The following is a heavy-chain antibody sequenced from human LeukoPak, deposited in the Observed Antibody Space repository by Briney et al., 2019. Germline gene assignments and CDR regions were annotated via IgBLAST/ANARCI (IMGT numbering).Heavy chain of an antibody. CDR1: GGTFSSYA. CDR3: ARDLGDGYNYLPYY. CDR2: IIPILGIA. V-gene: IGHV1-69*04. D-gene: IGHD5-24*01. J-gene: IGHJ4*02. Sequence: GASVTVSFKASGGTFSSYAISWGRQAPGQGLEWMGRIIPILGIANYAQKFQGRVTITADKSTSTAYMELSSLRSEDTAVYYCARDLGDGYNYLPYYWGQGTLVTVSS.